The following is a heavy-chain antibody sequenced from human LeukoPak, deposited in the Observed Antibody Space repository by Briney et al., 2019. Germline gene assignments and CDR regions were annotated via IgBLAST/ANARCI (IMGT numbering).Heavy chain of an antibody. CDR3: TRPGFNRGSYN. CDR2: IRSKANNYAT. V-gene: IGHV3-73*01. D-gene: IGHD1-26*01. J-gene: IGHJ4*02. CDR1: GFTFSGSA. Sequence: GGSLKLSCAASGFTFSGSAMHWVRQASGKGLEWVGRIRSKANNYATAYAVSVKGRFTISRDDSKNTAYLLMNSLKIEDTAVYYCTRPGFNRGSYNWGQGTLVTVSS.